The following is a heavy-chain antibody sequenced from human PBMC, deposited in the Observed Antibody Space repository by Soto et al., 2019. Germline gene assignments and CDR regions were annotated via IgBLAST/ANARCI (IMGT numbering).Heavy chain of an antibody. J-gene: IGHJ6*02. V-gene: IGHV1-2*04. CDR2: INPNSGGT. CDR1: GYTFTGYY. Sequence: GASVKVSCKASGYTFTGYYMHWVRQAPGQGLEWMGWINPNSGGTNYAQKFQGWVTISKDTSKNQVVLTMTNMDPVDTATYYCARLYSGSYGRYGMDVWGQGTTVTVSS. CDR3: ARLYSGSYGRYGMDV. D-gene: IGHD1-26*01.